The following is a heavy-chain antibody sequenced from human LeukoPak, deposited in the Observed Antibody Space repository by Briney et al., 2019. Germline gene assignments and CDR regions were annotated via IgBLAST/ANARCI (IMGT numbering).Heavy chain of an antibody. J-gene: IGHJ4*02. CDR1: GFIFSDFY. Sequence: GGSLRLSCEASGFIFSDFYMSWIRQAPGKGLEWVSYIGTGGSTIYYADSVKGRFTISRDNAKNSLYLQMNSLRAEDTAVYYCAKDLSPSMVRGGDKIFDYWGQGTLVTVPS. V-gene: IGHV3-11*04. CDR2: IGTGGSTI. D-gene: IGHD3-10*01. CDR3: AKDLSPSMVRGGDKIFDY.